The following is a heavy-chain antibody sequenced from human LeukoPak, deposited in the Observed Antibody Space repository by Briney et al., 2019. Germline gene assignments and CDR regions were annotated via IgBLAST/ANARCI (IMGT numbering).Heavy chain of an antibody. Sequence: GGSLRLSCAASGFTFNSYGMNWVRQAPGKGLEGLAVISYDGSNKYFADSVEGRLVFSRDNSNNTLYLHMTPLRPDDTGIYYCAAYHASGTFGYFQHWGPGTLVTVSS. D-gene: IGHD1-7*01. CDR3: AAYHASGTFGYFQH. J-gene: IGHJ1*01. CDR2: ISYDGSNK. V-gene: IGHV3-30*03. CDR1: GFTFNSYG.